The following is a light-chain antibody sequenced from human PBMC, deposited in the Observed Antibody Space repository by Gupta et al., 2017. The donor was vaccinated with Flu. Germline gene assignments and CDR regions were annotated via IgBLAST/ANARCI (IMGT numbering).Light chain of an antibody. CDR3: QQYNTYLWT. J-gene: IGKJ1*01. V-gene: IGKV4-1*01. CDR1: MSVIYSSSNRNY. CDR2: WAS. Sequence: SLGVTATISGRSSMSVIYSSSNRNYLAWYQQKPGQAPRVLIYWASTRECGVPDRFSGSGSGTDFTLTISSLQAEDVAVYYCQQYNTYLWTFGQGTNVEIK.